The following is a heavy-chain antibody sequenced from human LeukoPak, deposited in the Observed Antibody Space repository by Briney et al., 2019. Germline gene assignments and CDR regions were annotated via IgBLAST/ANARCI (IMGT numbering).Heavy chain of an antibody. CDR1: GVTFCDYY. V-gene: IGHV3-11*01. D-gene: IGHD2-2*01. Sequence: GGFLRLSSAASGVTFCDYYMSCIRQAPGRGLEWGSYISSSGSTIYHEDSVKGEFTISRDNAKNSLYLHMNMLRAEDTAAYYCARDQGYCSSTSCYDNWFDPWGQETLVTVSS. CDR2: ISSSGSTI. J-gene: IGHJ5*02. CDR3: ARDQGYCSSTSCYDNWFDP.